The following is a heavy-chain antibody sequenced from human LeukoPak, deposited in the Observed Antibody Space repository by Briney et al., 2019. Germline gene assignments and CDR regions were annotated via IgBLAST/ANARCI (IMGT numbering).Heavy chain of an antibody. CDR2: ISAYNGNT. Sequence: ASVKVSCKASGYTFTSYGISWVRQAPGQGLEWMGWISAYNGNTNYAQKLQGRVTMTTDTSTSTAYMELRSLRSDDTAVYYCXXXXXXXXYLNWNPTVGFDYWGQGTLVTVSS. CDR3: XXXXXXXXYLNWNPTVGFDY. J-gene: IGHJ4*02. D-gene: IGHD1-1*01. V-gene: IGHV1-18*01. CDR1: GYTFTSYG.